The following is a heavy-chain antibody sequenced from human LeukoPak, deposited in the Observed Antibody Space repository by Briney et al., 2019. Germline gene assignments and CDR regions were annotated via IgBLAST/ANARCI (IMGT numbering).Heavy chain of an antibody. Sequence: SQTLSLTCTVSGGSISSGSYYWSWIRQPAGKGLEWIGRIYTSGSTNYNPSLKSRVTMSVDTSKNQFSLKLSSVTAADTAVYYCARGHPPSYYYYGSGSYYNGWGQGTLVTVSS. D-gene: IGHD3-10*01. V-gene: IGHV4-61*02. CDR1: GGSISSGSYY. CDR3: ARGHPPSYYYYGSGSYYNG. CDR2: IYTSGST. J-gene: IGHJ4*02.